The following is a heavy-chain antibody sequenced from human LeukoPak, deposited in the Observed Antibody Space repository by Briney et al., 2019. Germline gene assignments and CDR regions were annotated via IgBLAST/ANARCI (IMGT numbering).Heavy chain of an antibody. Sequence: SQTLSLTCAVSGGSISSGGYSWSWIRQPPGKGLEWIGYIYHSGSTYYNPSLKSRVTISVDRSKNQFSLKLSSVTAADTAVYYCARAPFYYDSSGYSPYFDYWGQGTLVTVSS. CDR2: IYHSGST. CDR1: GGSISSGGYS. D-gene: IGHD3-22*01. V-gene: IGHV4-30-2*01. CDR3: ARAPFYYDSSGYSPYFDY. J-gene: IGHJ4*02.